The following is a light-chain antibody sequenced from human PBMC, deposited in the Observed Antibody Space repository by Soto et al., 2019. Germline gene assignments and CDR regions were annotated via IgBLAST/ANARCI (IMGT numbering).Light chain of an antibody. CDR2: RNN. J-gene: IGLJ3*02. V-gene: IGLV1-47*01. CDR1: RSNIGRNF. Sequence: QSVLPQSPSASGTPGQRVTISCSGSRSNIGRNFAYWYQHVPGTAPRLLIQRNNERPSGVPDRFSGSKSGTSVSLAISGLRSDDEATYYCAAWDDTLDAQVFGGGTKVTVL. CDR3: AAWDDTLDAQV.